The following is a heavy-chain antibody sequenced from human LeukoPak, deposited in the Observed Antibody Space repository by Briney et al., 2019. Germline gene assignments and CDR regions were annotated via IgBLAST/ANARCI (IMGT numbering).Heavy chain of an antibody. CDR2: IYTSGST. Sequence: SETLSLTCTVSGGSVSSYYWSWIRQPAGKGLEWIGRIYTSGSTNYNPSLKSRVTMSVDTSKNQFSLKLSSVTAADTAVYYGARGGSFGGSYDYWGQGTLVTVSS. V-gene: IGHV4-4*07. CDR3: ARGGSFGGSYDY. J-gene: IGHJ4*02. D-gene: IGHD1-26*01. CDR1: GGSVSSYY.